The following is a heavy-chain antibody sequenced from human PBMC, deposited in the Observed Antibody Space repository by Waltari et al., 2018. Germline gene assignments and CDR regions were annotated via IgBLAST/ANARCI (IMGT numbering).Heavy chain of an antibody. V-gene: IGHV4-34*01. Sequence: QVQLQQWGAGLWKPPKTLSLPGAAYGGSFSGYYWSWIRQPPGKGLEWIGEINHSGSTNYNPSLKSRVTISVDTSKNQFSLKLSSVTAADTAVYYCARGTVTIDYWGQGTLVTVSS. CDR3: ARGTVTIDY. CDR2: INHSGST. J-gene: IGHJ4*02. D-gene: IGHD1-7*01. CDR1: GGSFSGYY.